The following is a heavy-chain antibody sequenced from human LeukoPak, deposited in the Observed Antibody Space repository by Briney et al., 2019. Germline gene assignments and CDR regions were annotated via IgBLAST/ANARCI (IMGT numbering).Heavy chain of an antibody. CDR1: GYSFTSSW. CDR2: IYPGDSDT. V-gene: IGHV5-51*01. CDR3: ARREMATKRAVKPADY. J-gene: IGHJ4*02. D-gene: IGHD5-24*01. Sequence: GESLKISCQGSGYSFTSSWIGWVRQMPGKGLEWMGIIYPGDSDTRYSPSFQGQVTISADKSISTAYLQWSSLKASDTAMYYCARREMATKRAVKPADYWGQGTLVTVSS.